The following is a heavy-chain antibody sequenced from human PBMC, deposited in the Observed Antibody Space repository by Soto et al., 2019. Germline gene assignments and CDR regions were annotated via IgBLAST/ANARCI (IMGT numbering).Heavy chain of an antibody. J-gene: IGHJ3*02. CDR3: TKAGKNGIEVLHRGQDAFDS. Sequence: EVQLVESGGGLVKPGGSLRLSCAASGFTFANAWMNWVRQAPGRGLEWVGRSKGGTTEYAAAVEGRFSISRDDSRNTLYLQMNFLKTEDTAVYYCTKAGKNGIEVLHRGQDAFDSWGPGTLVTVSS. CDR2: SKGGTT. CDR1: GFTFANAW. V-gene: IGHV3-15*07. D-gene: IGHD3-10*01.